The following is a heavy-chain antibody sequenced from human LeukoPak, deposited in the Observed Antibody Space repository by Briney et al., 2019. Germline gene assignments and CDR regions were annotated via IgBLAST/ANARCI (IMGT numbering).Heavy chain of an antibody. CDR2: INPKNGDT. J-gene: IGHJ4*02. Sequence: GASVKVSCQASGYTFTGYYVHWVRQAPGQGLEWMGWINPKNGDTNYVQKFQDRVTMTRDTSISTVYMELSTLTSDDTAVYYCARAGGFGEFFDYWGRGTLVTVSS. CDR1: GYTFTGYY. CDR3: ARAGGFGEFFDY. V-gene: IGHV1-2*02. D-gene: IGHD3-10*01.